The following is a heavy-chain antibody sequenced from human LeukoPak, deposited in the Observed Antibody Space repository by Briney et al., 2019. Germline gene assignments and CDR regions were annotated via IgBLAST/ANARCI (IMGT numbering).Heavy chain of an antibody. Sequence: GGSLRLSCAASGFTFSSYSMNWVRQAPGKGLEWVSSISSRSNYMYYADSVKGRFTISRDNAENSLFLQMNSLRAEDTAVYYCARVVGAGYFDLWGRGTLVTVSS. CDR3: ARVVGAGYFDL. J-gene: IGHJ2*01. V-gene: IGHV3-21*01. CDR1: GFTFSSYS. CDR2: ISSRSNYM. D-gene: IGHD1-26*01.